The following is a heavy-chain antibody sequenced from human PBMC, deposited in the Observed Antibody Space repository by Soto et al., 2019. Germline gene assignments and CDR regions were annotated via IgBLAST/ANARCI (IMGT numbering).Heavy chain of an antibody. D-gene: IGHD4-4*01. Sequence: QVQLVESGGGVVQPGRSLRLSCAASGFTFSSYAMHWVRQAPGKGLEWVAVISYDGSNKYYADSVKGRFTISRDNSKNTLYLQMNSLRAEDTAVYYCARSATVTQYYYYYGMDAWGQGTTVTVSS. V-gene: IGHV3-30-3*01. J-gene: IGHJ6*02. CDR1: GFTFSSYA. CDR3: ARSATVTQYYYYYGMDA. CDR2: ISYDGSNK.